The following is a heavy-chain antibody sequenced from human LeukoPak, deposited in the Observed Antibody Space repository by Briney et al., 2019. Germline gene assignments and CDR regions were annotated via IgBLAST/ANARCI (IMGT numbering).Heavy chain of an antibody. CDR1: GFTFSRQA. Sequence: GRSLRLSCAASGFTFSRQAMYWVRQAPGKGLEWVAVTSNDGSNKYYADSVKGRFTISRDNAKNTLYLQMNSLRAEDTAVYYCARGGDGYNPFDYWGQGTLVTVSS. J-gene: IGHJ4*02. D-gene: IGHD5-24*01. CDR3: ARGGDGYNPFDY. V-gene: IGHV3-30-3*01. CDR2: TSNDGSNK.